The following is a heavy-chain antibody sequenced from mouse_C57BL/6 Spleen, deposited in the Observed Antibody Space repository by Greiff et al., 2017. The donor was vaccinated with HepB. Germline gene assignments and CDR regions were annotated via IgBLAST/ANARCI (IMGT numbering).Heavy chain of an antibody. CDR1: GFTFSSYA. CDR2: ISDGGSYT. CDR3: AREGGYGYFDV. V-gene: IGHV5-4*01. Sequence: DVKLVESGGGLVKPGGSLKLSCAASGFTFSSYAMSWVRQTPEKRLEWVATISDGGSYTYYPDNVKGRFTISRDNAKNNQYLQMSHLKSEDTAMYYCAREGGYGYFDVWGTGTTVTVSS. J-gene: IGHJ1*03.